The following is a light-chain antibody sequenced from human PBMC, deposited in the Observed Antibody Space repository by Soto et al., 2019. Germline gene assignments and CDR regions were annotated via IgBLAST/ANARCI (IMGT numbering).Light chain of an antibody. V-gene: IGKV1-39*01. Sequence: DIQMTQSPSSLSASVGDRVTITCRASQRISNSLNWYQQKPGKAPDLLIYAASNLQSGVPSRFSGSGSGTDFALTISSLQPEDFATYHCQQSYSSPQMYTFGHGTKLEIK. CDR3: QQSYSSPQMYT. CDR1: QRISNS. CDR2: AAS. J-gene: IGKJ2*01.